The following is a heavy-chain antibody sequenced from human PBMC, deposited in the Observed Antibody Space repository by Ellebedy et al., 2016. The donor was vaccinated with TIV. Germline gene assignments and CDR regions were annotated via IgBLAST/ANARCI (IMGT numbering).Heavy chain of an antibody. J-gene: IGHJ5*01. V-gene: IGHV3-23*01. CDR2: IGGTGST. CDR1: GFTFSSYT. D-gene: IGHD6-19*01. CDR3: ARDPPQGTSGWSS. Sequence: PSETLSLTCAASGFTFSSYTMSWVRQAPGKGLEWVSRIGGTGSTFYVDSVKGRFTISRDNSKNTLYLQMISLRAGDTAVYYCARDPPQGTSGWSSWGQGTLVTVSS.